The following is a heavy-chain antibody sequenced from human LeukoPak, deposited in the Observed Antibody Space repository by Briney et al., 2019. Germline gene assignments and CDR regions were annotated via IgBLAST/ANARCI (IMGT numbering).Heavy chain of an antibody. CDR1: GYTFTSYY. V-gene: IGHV1-46*01. CDR2: INPSGGTT. J-gene: IGHJ4*02. CDR3: ARVAPVGGYNYDY. Sequence: GASVKVSCKGSGYTFTSYYMHWVRQAPGQGLEWVGIINPSGGTTSYAQKFQGRVTMTRDMSTSTVYMDLSSLRSEDTAVYYCARVAPVGGYNYDYWGQGTLVTVSS. D-gene: IGHD5-24*01.